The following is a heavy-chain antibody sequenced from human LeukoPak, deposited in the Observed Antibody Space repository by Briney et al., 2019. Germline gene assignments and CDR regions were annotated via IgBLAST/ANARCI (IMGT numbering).Heavy chain of an antibody. CDR3: ARDHGYSSALDY. CDR1: GFTFSSYA. V-gene: IGHV3-30*01. J-gene: IGHJ4*02. CDR2: ISYDGSNK. D-gene: IGHD6-19*01. Sequence: GGSLRLSCAASGFTFSSYAMHWARQAPGKGLEWVAVISYDGSNKYYADSVKGRFTISRDNSKNTLYLQMNSLRAEDTAVYYCARDHGYSSALDYWGQGTLVTVSS.